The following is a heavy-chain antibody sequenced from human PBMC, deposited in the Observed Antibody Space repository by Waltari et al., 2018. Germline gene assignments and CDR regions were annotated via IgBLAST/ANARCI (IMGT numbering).Heavy chain of an antibody. D-gene: IGHD2-2*01. V-gene: IGHV4-39*07. Sequence: QLQLQESGPGLVKPSETLSLTCTVSGGSISSSSYYWGWIRQPPGKGLEWIGSIYYSGSTYYNPSLKSRVTISVDTSKNQFSLKLSSVTAADTAVYYCARDNTRRVVPALGWFDPWGQGTLVTVSS. CDR2: IYYSGST. CDR1: GGSISSSSYY. J-gene: IGHJ5*02. CDR3: ARDNTRRVVPALGWFDP.